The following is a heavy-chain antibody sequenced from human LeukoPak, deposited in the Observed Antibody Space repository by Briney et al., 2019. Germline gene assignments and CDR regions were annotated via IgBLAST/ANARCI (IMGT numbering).Heavy chain of an antibody. J-gene: IGHJ5*02. CDR1: GGSISSSSYY. D-gene: IGHD1-26*01. CDR2: IYYSGST. Sequence: PSETPSLTCTVSGGSISSSSYYWGWIRQPPGKGLEWIGSIYYSGSTYYNPSLKSRVTISVDTSKNQFSLKLSSVTAADTAVCYCARGASGSFGPWGQGTLVTVSS. CDR3: ARGASGSFGP. V-gene: IGHV4-39*07.